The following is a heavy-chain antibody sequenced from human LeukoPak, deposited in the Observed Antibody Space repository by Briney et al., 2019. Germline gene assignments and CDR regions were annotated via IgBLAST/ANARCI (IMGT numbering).Heavy chain of an antibody. Sequence: PSETLSLTYTVSGGSISSSSYYWGWIRQPPGKGLEWIGSIYYSGSTYYNPSRKSRVTISVDTSKNQFSLELSSVTAADTAVYYCASQKQSSGYYVYYGMDVWGQGTTVTVSS. CDR2: IYYSGST. D-gene: IGHD3-22*01. J-gene: IGHJ6*02. V-gene: IGHV4-39*01. CDR3: ASQKQSSGYYVYYGMDV. CDR1: GGSISSSSYY.